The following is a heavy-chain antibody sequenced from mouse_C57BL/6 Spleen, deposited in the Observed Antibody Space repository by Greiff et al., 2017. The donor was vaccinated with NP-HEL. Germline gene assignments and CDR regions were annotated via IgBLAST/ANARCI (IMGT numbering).Heavy chain of an antibody. Sequence: QVQLQQPGAELVRPGSSVKLSCKASGYTFTSYWMHWVKQRPIQGLEWIGNIDPSGSETHYNQKFKDKATLTVDKSSSTAYMQLSSLTSEDSAVYYCARATTVVYIDYWGQGTTVTVSS. D-gene: IGHD1-1*01. CDR2: IDPSGSET. CDR3: ARATTVVYIDY. CDR1: GYTFTSYW. J-gene: IGHJ2*01. V-gene: IGHV1-52*01.